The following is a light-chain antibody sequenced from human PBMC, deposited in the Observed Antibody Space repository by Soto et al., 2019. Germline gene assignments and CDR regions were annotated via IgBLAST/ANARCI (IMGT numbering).Light chain of an antibody. Sequence: DIQMTQSPSTLSASVGDRVTITCRASQSISSWLAWYQQKPGKAPKLLIYKASSLESGVPPRFGGSGSGTEFTLTISSLQDDDFATYYCQQYNSYSRTFSQGTKVEIK. CDR1: QSISSW. V-gene: IGKV1-5*03. J-gene: IGKJ1*01. CDR2: KAS. CDR3: QQYNSYSRT.